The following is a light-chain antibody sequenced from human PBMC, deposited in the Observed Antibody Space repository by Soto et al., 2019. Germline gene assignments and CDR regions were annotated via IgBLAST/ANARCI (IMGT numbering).Light chain of an antibody. J-gene: IGLJ2*01. V-gene: IGLV7-46*01. CDR2: DAS. Sequence: QAVVTQEPSLTVSPGGTVTLTCGSSTGAVTSSHSPYWFQQKPGQAPRTLIYDASNIHSWTPARFPGSLLGGKAALTLSGAQPEDEADYYCLLSYSDAVVFGGGTKLTVL. CDR3: LLSYSDAVV. CDR1: TGAVTSSHS.